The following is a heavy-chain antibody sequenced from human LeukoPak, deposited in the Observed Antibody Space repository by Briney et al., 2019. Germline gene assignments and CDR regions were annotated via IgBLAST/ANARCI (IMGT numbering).Heavy chain of an antibody. CDR1: GFTFSSYG. CDR3: ARVLAVALIDY. CDR2: ISYDGSNK. D-gene: IGHD6-19*01. V-gene: IGHV3-30*03. Sequence: GGSLRLSCAASGFTFSSYGMHWVRQAPGKGLEWVAVISYDGSNKYYADSVKGRLTISRDNSKNTLYLQMNSLRAEDTAVYYCARVLAVALIDYWGQGTLATVSS. J-gene: IGHJ4*02.